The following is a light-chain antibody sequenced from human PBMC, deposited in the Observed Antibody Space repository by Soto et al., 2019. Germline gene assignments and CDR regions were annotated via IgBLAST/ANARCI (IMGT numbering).Light chain of an antibody. CDR3: MQSLQTPRT. V-gene: IGKV2-28*01. J-gene: IGKJ2*01. Sequence: EIVMTQSPPSLTVTPGEPASISCRSSQRLLHSNGNTFLDWYLQKPGQSPQLLIYLGSNRASGVPARFTGSGSGTDFTLKISRVEAEDVGVYYCMQSLQTPRTFGQGTKLEIK. CDR1: QRLLHSNGNTF. CDR2: LGS.